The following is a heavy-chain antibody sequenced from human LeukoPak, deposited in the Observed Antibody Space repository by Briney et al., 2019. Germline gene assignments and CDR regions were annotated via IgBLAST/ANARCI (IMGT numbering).Heavy chain of an antibody. CDR3: ASQGYSSTDFDY. CDR2: IYYSGST. V-gene: IGHV4-30-4*08. J-gene: IGHJ4*02. CDR1: GGSISSGDYY. Sequence: PSETLSLTCTVSGGSISSGDYYWSWIRQPPGKGLEWIGYIYYSGSTYYNPSLKSRVTMSVDTSKNQFSLKLSSVTAADTAVYYCASQGYSSTDFDYWGQGTLVTVSS. D-gene: IGHD6-13*01.